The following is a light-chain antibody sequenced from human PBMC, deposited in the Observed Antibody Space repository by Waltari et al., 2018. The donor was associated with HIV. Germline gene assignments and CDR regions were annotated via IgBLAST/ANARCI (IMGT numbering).Light chain of an antibody. J-gene: IGLJ2*01. CDR3: SSYTTTNTVI. V-gene: IGLV2-14*03. CDR1: TSDVGAYNY. CDR2: GVN. Sequence: QSALTQPASVSGSPGQSITISCTGTTSDVGAYNYVSWYQQHPGKAPKLMIYGVNNRPAGFSHRFSGSKSGNAASLTISGLQADDEADYYCSSYTTTNTVIFGGGTTLTVL.